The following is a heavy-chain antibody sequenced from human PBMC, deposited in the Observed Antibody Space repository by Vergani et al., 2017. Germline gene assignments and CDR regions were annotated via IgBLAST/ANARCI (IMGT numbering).Heavy chain of an antibody. CDR1: GYTFTSYA. V-gene: IGHV1-3*01. Sequence: QLVQSGPEVKKPGTSVKVSCKASGYTFTSYAMHWVRQAPGQRLEWMGWINAGNGNTKYSQKFQGRVTITRDTSASTAYMELSSLRSEDTAVYYCARDRGSSSWRSYYYYYMDVWGKGTTVTVSS. CDR3: ARDRGSSSWRSYYYYYMDV. D-gene: IGHD6-13*01. CDR2: INAGNGNT. J-gene: IGHJ6*03.